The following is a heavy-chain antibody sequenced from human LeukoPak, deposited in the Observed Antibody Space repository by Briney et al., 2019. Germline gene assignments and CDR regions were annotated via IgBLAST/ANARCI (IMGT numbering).Heavy chain of an antibody. V-gene: IGHV3-23*01. CDR1: GFTLRNYG. D-gene: IGHD2-15*01. CDR2: ISGSGDST. J-gene: IGHJ1*01. Sequence: GGSLRLSCAASGFTLRNYGMSWVRQAPGKGLEWVSSISGSGDSTYYADSVKGRFTISRDNSKNTLYLQMNSLRAEDTAVYYCAKDGSRAWDIGFQHWGQGTLVTVSS. CDR3: AKDGSRAWDIGFQH.